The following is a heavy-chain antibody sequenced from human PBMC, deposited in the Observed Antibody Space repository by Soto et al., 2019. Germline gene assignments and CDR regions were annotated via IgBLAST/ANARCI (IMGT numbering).Heavy chain of an antibody. Sequence: ELQLLESGGGLVQPGGSLRLSCAASEFTFRNYAMTWVRQAPGKGLEWVSSIDGSGGGAYYSDSVKGRFTVSRDDSQKTLYPQMRSLRVDDTAVYYCAKDAVSANGEWHWFDPWGQGTLVTVSS. CDR1: EFTFRNYA. D-gene: IGHD2-21*02. V-gene: IGHV3-23*01. CDR3: AKDAVSANGEWHWFDP. J-gene: IGHJ5*02. CDR2: IDGSGGGA.